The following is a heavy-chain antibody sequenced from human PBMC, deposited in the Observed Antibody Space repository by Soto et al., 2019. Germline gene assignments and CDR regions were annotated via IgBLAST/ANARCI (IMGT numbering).Heavy chain of an antibody. CDR2: IYPGDSDT. D-gene: IGHD2-15*01. V-gene: IGHV5-51*01. CDR1: GYNFATDW. Sequence: GESLKISCKGSGYNFATDWIGWVRQMPGKGLEWMGIIYPGDSDTRYSPSFQGQVTISADKSISTAYLQWSSLKASDTAMYYCARHFTPIYCSGGSCYEYYYYYGMDVWGQGTTVTVSS. CDR3: ARHFTPIYCSGGSCYEYYYYYGMDV. J-gene: IGHJ6*02.